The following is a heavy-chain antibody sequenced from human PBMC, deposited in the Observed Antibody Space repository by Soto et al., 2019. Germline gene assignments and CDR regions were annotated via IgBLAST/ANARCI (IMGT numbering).Heavy chain of an antibody. CDR3: ARITTHCSGGSCFELPDY. D-gene: IGHD2-15*01. J-gene: IGHJ4*02. Sequence: SETLSLTCTVSGGSISSYYWSWIRQPPGKGLEWIGYIYYSGSTNYNPSLKSRVTISVDTSKNQFSLKLSSVTAADTAVYYCARITTHCSGGSCFELPDYWGQGTLVTVSS. CDR1: GGSISSYY. V-gene: IGHV4-59*08. CDR2: IYYSGST.